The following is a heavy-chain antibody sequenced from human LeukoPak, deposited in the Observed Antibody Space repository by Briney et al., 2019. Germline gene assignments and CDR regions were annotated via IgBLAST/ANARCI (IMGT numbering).Heavy chain of an antibody. Sequence: GGSLRLSCAASGFSFSSYTMNWVRQAPGKGLEWVSSISSGSGYIYYADSVKGRFTISRDNAKNSLYLQMNSLRDEDTAVYYCARPESESSGSLGAFDVWGQGTRVTVSS. CDR3: ARPESESSGSLGAFDV. D-gene: IGHD3-22*01. CDR2: ISSGSGYI. V-gene: IGHV3-21*01. CDR1: GFSFSSYT. J-gene: IGHJ3*01.